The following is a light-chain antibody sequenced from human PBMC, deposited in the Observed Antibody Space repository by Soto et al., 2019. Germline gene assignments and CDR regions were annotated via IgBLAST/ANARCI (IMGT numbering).Light chain of an antibody. CDR3: QQSYGTPLT. V-gene: IGKV1-39*01. Sequence: DMEMTQSPSSLCASVGDRVTITCQASQSISKYLNWYQHKPGKVPKLLIYAASSLQSGVPTRFSGSGSGTDFTLTINSLQPEDFSTYYCQQSYGTPLTFGGGTKIEIK. CDR1: QSISKY. CDR2: AAS. J-gene: IGKJ4*01.